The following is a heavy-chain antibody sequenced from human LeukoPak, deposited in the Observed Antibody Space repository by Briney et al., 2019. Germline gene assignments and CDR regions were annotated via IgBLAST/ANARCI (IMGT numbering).Heavy chain of an antibody. Sequence: GRSLRLSCAASGFTFRNHGMYWVRQAPGKGLEWVAVIWYDGSNKYYGDSVKGRFTISRDNSKNTLYLQMNSLRVEDTAVYYCARDIGGFYRGYGDSWGQGTLVTVSS. CDR2: IWYDGSNK. CDR1: GFTFRNHG. J-gene: IGHJ4*02. V-gene: IGHV3-33*01. D-gene: IGHD5-12*01. CDR3: ARDIGGFYRGYGDS.